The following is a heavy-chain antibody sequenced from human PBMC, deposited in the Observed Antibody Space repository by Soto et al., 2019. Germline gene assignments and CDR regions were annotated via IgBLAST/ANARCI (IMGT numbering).Heavy chain of an antibody. D-gene: IGHD3-22*01. CDR3: ARVRRTYYYDSSGAKDAFDI. V-gene: IGHV4-34*01. J-gene: IGHJ3*02. CDR2: INHSGST. Sequence: QVQLQQWGAGLLKPSETLSLTCAVYGGSFSGYYWSWIRQPPGKGLEWIGEINHSGSTNYNPSLKSRVTISVDTSKNQFSLKLSSVTAADTAVYYCARVRRTYYYDSSGAKDAFDIWGQGTMVTVSS. CDR1: GGSFSGYY.